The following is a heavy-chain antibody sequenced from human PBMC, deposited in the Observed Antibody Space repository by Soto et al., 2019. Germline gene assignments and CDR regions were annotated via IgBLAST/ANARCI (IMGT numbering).Heavy chain of an antibody. Sequence: PGGSLRLSCVASGLIASDHYMDWVRQAPGKGLEWDGRSNIRAEYYTTEYAASVRGRFTISRDDSKNSFFLQMSSLKTEDTAVYYCAAGAPRRATFQRWGQGTLVTVSS. D-gene: IGHD6-6*01. CDR2: SNIRAEYYTT. CDR3: AAGAPRRATFQR. CDR1: GLIASDHY. J-gene: IGHJ1*01. V-gene: IGHV3-72*01.